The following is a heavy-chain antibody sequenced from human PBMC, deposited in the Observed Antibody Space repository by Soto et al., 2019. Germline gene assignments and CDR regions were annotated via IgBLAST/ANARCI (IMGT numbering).Heavy chain of an antibody. CDR2: INSSGGST. J-gene: IGHJ6*02. CDR1: GYTFTSYY. V-gene: IGHV1-46*01. CDR3: AREGGNYSAGMDV. D-gene: IGHD1-26*01. Sequence: ASVKVSCKASGYTFTSYYMYWVRHAPGQGLEWMGIINSSGGSTSYAQKFQGRVTMTRDTSTSTVYMELSSLRSEDTAVYYCAREGGNYSAGMDVWGQGTTVTVSS.